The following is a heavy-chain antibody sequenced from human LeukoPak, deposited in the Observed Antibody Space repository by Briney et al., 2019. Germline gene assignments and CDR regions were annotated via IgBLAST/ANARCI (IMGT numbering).Heavy chain of an antibody. J-gene: IGHJ6*02. CDR3: AKDRYCCDYYAMDV. Sequence: PGRSLRLSCAASGFTFSSYGMHWVRQAPGKGLEWVAVISYDGSNKYYADSVKGRFTISRDNSKNTLYLQMNSLRAEDTAVYYCAKDRYCCDYYAMDVWGQGTTVTVSS. V-gene: IGHV3-30*18. D-gene: IGHD2-15*01. CDR2: ISYDGSNK. CDR1: GFTFSSYG.